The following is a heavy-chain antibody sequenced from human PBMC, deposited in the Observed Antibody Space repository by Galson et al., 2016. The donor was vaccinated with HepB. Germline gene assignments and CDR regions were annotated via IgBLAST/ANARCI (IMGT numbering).Heavy chain of an antibody. J-gene: IGHJ6*01. CDR2: IKQDGSEK. CDR3: ARVQVYGGNIMIRYLYSHYGMDG. CDR1: GFPFSSFW. V-gene: IGHV3-7*03. Sequence: SLRLSCAASGFPFSSFWMSWVRQAPGKGLEWVANIKQDGSEKYYVDSVKGRFTISRDNARNSLFLQMDSLRAEDTAVYFCARVQVYGGNIMIRYLYSHYGMDGWGQGTTVTVSS. D-gene: IGHD3-16*01.